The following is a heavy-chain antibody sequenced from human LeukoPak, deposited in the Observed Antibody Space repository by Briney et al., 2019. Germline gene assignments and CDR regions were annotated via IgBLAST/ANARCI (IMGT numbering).Heavy chain of an antibody. V-gene: IGHV3-11*01. J-gene: IGHJ3*02. CDR2: ISSSGSTI. CDR1: GFTFSDYY. CDR3: ASSAVGATTGNDAFDI. D-gene: IGHD1-26*01. Sequence: PGGSLRLSCAASGFTFSDYYMSWIRQAPGKGLEGVSYISSSGSTIYYADSVKGRFTIPRDNAKNSLYLQMNSLRAEDTAVYYCASSAVGATTGNDAFDIWGQGTMVTVSS.